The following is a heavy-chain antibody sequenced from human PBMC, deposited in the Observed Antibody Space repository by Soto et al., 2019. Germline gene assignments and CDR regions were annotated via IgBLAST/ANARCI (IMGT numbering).Heavy chain of an antibody. J-gene: IGHJ4*02. CDR1: GFTFSDYY. CDR2: ISSSGSTI. D-gene: IGHD2-2*01. V-gene: IGHV3-11*01. CDR3: ARDVCSSTSCFDY. Sequence: GSLRLSCAASGFTFSDYYMSWIRQAPGKGLEWVSYISSSGSTIYYADSVKGRFTISRGNAKNSLYLQMNSLRAEDTAVYYCARDVCSSTSCFDYWGQGTLVTVSS.